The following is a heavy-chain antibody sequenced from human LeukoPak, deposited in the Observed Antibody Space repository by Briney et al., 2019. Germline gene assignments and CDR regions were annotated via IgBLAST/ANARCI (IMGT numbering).Heavy chain of an antibody. D-gene: IGHD6-6*01. CDR1: GYTFTGYY. V-gene: IGHV1-2*02. CDR2: INPNSGGT. CDR3: ARDGSSSSQKRDYYYMDV. J-gene: IGHJ6*03. Sequence: ASVKVSCKASGYTFTGYYMHWVRQAPGQGLEWMGWINPNSGGTNYAQKFQGRVTMTRDTSTSTVYMELSSLRSEDTAVYYCARDGSSSSQKRDYYYMDVWGKGTTVTVSS.